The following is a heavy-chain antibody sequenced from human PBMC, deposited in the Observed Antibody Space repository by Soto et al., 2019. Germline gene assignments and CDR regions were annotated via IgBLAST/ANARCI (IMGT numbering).Heavy chain of an antibody. V-gene: IGHV3-33*01. Sequence: QVQLVESGGGVVQPGRSLRLSCAASGFTFSNYGMHWVRQAPGKGLEWVALIWDDGIKKFYPDSVRGRFTISRDNSENTLFLQMNSLTADSTASYSGVRVGNLAGAFDIWGQGTMVTVSS. J-gene: IGHJ3*02. CDR1: GFTFSNYG. CDR2: IWDDGIKK. D-gene: IGHD7-27*01. CDR3: VRVGNLAGAFDI.